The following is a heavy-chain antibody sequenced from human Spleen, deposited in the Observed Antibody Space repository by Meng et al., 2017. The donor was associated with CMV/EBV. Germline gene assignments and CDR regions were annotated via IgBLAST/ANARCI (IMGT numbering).Heavy chain of an antibody. Sequence: SVKVSCKASGGTFSSYAISWVRQAPGQGLEWMGGIIPIFGTANYAQKFQGRVTITTDESTSTAYMELSSLRSEDTAVYYCARIPLVRGAISKYYFDYWGQGTLVTVSS. CDR1: GGTFSSYA. CDR3: ARIPLVRGAISKYYFDY. D-gene: IGHD3-10*01. J-gene: IGHJ4*02. CDR2: IIPIFGTA. V-gene: IGHV1-69*05.